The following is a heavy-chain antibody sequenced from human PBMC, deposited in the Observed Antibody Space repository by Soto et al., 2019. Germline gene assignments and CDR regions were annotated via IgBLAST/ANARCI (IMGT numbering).Heavy chain of an antibody. CDR2: FFSDAER. CDR3: ARMDGDYNYYGLDV. CDR1: GFSLTNGRMG. J-gene: IGHJ6*02. D-gene: IGHD4-17*01. Sequence: QVTLKEPGPVLVKPTETLTLTCSVSGFSLTNGRMGVSWIRQPPGKALEWLAHFFSDAERSYSTSMQSRLNMYKDSSGSQVVLTVTNMAPADTATYFCARMDGDYNYYGLDVWGHGIAVTVSS. V-gene: IGHV2-26*01.